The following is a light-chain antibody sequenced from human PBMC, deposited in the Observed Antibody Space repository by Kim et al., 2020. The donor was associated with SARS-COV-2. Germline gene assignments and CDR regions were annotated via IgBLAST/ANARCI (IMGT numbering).Light chain of an antibody. Sequence: QSALTQPASVSGSPGQSITISCTGTSSDVGGCNQVPWYQHHPGKAPKLIIYEVNKRPSGVSNRFSGSTSGNTASLTVSGLQTEDEADYYCSSYTSIINRVF. J-gene: IGLJ3*02. CDR2: EVN. CDR3: SSYTSIINRV. V-gene: IGLV2-14*01. CDR1: SSDVGGCNQ.